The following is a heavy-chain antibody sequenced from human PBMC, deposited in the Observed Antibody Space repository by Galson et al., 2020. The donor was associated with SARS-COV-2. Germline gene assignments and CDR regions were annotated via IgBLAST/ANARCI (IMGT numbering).Heavy chain of an antibody. V-gene: IGHV3-21*01. D-gene: IGHD2-15*01. CDR3: ARVGGMATTPANYCYYGLGV. J-gene: IGHJ6*02. CDR2: ISAGSSYI. Sequence: GGSLRLSCAASGFPFSSYSMNWVRQAPGKGLEWVSSISAGSSYIYYADSVRGRFTISRDNAKNSLYLQMNSLRADDTAVYYCARVGGMATTPANYCYYGLGVWGPGTTVTVSS. CDR1: GFPFSSYS.